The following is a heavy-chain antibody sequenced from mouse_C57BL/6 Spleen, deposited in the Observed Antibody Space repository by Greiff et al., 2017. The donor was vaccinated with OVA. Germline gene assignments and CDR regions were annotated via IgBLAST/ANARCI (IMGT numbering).Heavy chain of an antibody. Sequence: QVQLQQPGAELVKPGASVKLSCKASGYTFTSYWMHWVKQRPGQGLEWIGMIHPNSGSTNYNEKFKSKATLTVDKSSSTAYMQLSSLTSEDSAVYYCARSLYYCGTYWDYWGQGTTLTVSS. CDR1: GYTFTSYW. CDR2: IHPNSGST. CDR3: ARSLYYCGTYWDY. V-gene: IGHV1-64*01. D-gene: IGHD1-1*01. J-gene: IGHJ2*01.